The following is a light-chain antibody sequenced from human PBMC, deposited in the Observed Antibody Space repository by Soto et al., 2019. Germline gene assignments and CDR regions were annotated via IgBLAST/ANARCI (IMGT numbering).Light chain of an antibody. V-gene: IGLV2-8*01. Sequence: QSVLTQPPSASGSPGQSVTISCTGTSSDVGGYDYVSWYQQHPGKAPKLIIYEVSKRPSGVPDRFFGSKSGNTASLTVSGLQAEDEADYYCNSYAGSTLWVFGGGTKLTVL. CDR1: SSDVGGYDY. J-gene: IGLJ3*02. CDR2: EVS. CDR3: NSYAGSTLWV.